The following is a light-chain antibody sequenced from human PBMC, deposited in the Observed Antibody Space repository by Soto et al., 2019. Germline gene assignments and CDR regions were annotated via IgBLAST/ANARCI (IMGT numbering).Light chain of an antibody. V-gene: IGKV3-20*01. CDR1: QSVSSTY. Sequence: IVLTQSPDTLSLFPGERATLSCRASQSVSSTYLAWYQQKLGQAPRLLIFGASSRATGIPDRFSGSGSGTDFTLNISRLEPEDFAVYYCQQYGSSRWTFGQGTKVEIK. CDR2: GAS. J-gene: IGKJ1*01. CDR3: QQYGSSRWT.